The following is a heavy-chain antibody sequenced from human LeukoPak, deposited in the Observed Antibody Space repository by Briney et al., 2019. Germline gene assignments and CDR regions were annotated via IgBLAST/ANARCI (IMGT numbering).Heavy chain of an antibody. D-gene: IGHD2-2*01. CDR2: MRYDGSHK. J-gene: IGHJ4*02. CDR3: AKAGLAMPPDY. V-gene: IGHV3-30*02. CDR1: GFTFSSYG. Sequence: GGSLRLSCAASGFTFSSYGMHWVRQAPGKGLEWVAFMRYDGSHKYPADSVKGRFTISRDNSKNTLYLQMNSLRAEDTAVYHCAKAGLAMPPDYWGQGTLVTVSS.